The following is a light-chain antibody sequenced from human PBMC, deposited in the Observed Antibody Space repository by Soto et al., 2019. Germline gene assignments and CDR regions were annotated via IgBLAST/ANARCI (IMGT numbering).Light chain of an antibody. CDR2: EVS. J-gene: IGLJ2*01. CDR1: SSDVGGYNY. Sequence: QSALTQPASVSGSPGQSITISCTGTSSDVGGYNYVSWYQQHPGKAPKLMIYEVSNRPSGVSNRFSGSKSGNTASLTISGHQAEDDADYYCSSYTSSSPLVFGGGTKRTVL. V-gene: IGLV2-14*01. CDR3: SSYTSSSPLV.